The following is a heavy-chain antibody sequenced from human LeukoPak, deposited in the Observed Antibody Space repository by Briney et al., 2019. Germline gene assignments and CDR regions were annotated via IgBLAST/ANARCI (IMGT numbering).Heavy chain of an antibody. CDR1: GYTFTRYG. CDR3: ARDFRSRNIVGATPDAFDI. V-gene: IGHV1-18*01. J-gene: IGHJ3*02. D-gene: IGHD1-26*01. CDR2: IGAYNGNT. Sequence: RASVKVSCEASGYTFTRYGISWVRQAPGQGLEWMGWIGAYNGNTNYAQKLQGRVTLTTDTSTSTAYMELRSLRSDDTAVYYCARDFRSRNIVGATPDAFDIWGQGTMVTVSS.